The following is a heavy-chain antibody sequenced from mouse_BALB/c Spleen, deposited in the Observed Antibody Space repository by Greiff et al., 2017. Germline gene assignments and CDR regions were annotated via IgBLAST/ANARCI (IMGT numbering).Heavy chain of an antibody. J-gene: IGHJ3*01. CDR2: IWAGGST. CDR3: ARENHDGYYWFAY. V-gene: IGHV2-9*02. D-gene: IGHD2-3*01. CDR1: GFSLTSYG. Sequence: VKLKESGPGLVAPSQSLSITCTVSGFSLTSYGVHWVRQPPGKGLEWLGVIWAGGSTNYNSALMSRLSISKDNSKSQVFLKMNSLQTDDTAMYYCARENHDGYYWFAYWGQGTLVTVSA.